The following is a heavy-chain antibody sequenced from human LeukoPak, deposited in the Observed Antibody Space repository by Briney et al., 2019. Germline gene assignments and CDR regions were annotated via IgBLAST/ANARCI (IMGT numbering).Heavy chain of an antibody. J-gene: IGHJ5*02. V-gene: IGHV4-59*01. Sequence: ETLSLTCTVSGGSISSYYWSWIRQPPGKGLEWIGYIYYSGSTNYNPSLKSRVTISVDTSKNQFSLKLSSVTAADTAVYYCARCIAAGDWFDPWGQGTLVTVSS. CDR1: GGSISSYY. CDR3: ARCIAAGDWFDP. CDR2: IYYSGST. D-gene: IGHD6-13*01.